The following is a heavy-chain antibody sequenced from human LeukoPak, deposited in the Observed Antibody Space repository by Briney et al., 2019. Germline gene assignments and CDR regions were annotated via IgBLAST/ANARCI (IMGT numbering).Heavy chain of an antibody. Sequence: SETLSLTCAVYGGSFSGYYWSWIRQPPGKGLEWIGYIYYSGSTNYNPSLKSRVTISVDTSKNQFSLKLSSVTAADTAVYYCARETRVATITDAGIAVAGTPRGYYFDYWGQGTLVTVSS. CDR1: GGSFSGYY. V-gene: IGHV4-59*01. J-gene: IGHJ4*02. CDR2: IYYSGST. D-gene: IGHD6-19*01. CDR3: ARETRVATITDAGIAVAGTPRGYYFDY.